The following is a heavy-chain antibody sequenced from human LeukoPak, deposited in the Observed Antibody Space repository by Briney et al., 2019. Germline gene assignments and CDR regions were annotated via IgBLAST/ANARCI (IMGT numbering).Heavy chain of an antibody. Sequence: SETLSLTCAVYGGSFSGHFWSWIRQSPGKGLEWIGEINHSGSTNYNPSLKSRVTISVDTSKNQFSLKLSSVAAADTAVYYCARQRGDMCSSTSCLGNWFDPWGQGTLVTVSS. V-gene: IGHV4-34*01. CDR1: GGSFSGHF. D-gene: IGHD2-2*01. CDR2: INHSGST. CDR3: ARQRGDMCSSTSCLGNWFDP. J-gene: IGHJ5*02.